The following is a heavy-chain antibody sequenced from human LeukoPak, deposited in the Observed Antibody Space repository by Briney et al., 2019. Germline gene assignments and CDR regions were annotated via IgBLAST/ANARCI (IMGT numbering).Heavy chain of an antibody. D-gene: IGHD3-10*01. CDR3: AKMGTMVRGVFDY. Sequence: GGSLSLSCAASGFTFSSIARSWVRQAPGKGREWVSAISGSGGSTYYADSVKGRFTISRDNSKNTLYLQMNSLRAEDTAVYYCAKMGTMVRGVFDYWGQGTLDTVSS. J-gene: IGHJ4*02. V-gene: IGHV3-23*01. CDR1: GFTFSSIA. CDR2: ISGSGGST.